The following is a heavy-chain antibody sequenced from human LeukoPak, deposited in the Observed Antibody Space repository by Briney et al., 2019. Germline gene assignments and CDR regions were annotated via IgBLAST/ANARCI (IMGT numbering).Heavy chain of an antibody. CDR1: GYTFTSYG. CDR2: ISAYNGNT. Sequence: ASVKVSCKASGYTFTSYGISWVRQAPGQGLEWMGWISAYNGNTNYAQKLQGRVTMTTDTSTSIAYMELRSLRSDDTAVYYCARRYYYDSSGYYYYPYFDYWGQGTLVTVSS. J-gene: IGHJ4*02. CDR3: ARRYYYDSSGYYYYPYFDY. V-gene: IGHV1-18*01. D-gene: IGHD3-22*01.